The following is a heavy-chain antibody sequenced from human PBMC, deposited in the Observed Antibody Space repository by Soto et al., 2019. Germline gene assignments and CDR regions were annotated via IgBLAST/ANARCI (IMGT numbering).Heavy chain of an antibody. Sequence: PSETLSLTCIISEGSISTYYWTWIRQSPGKGLEWIGYIYYTGNTKYNPSLQSRVTMSVDSAKNQFSLNLRSVTAADTAVYYCARDLLGIAAAGGDWFDPWGQGTLVTVSS. V-gene: IGHV4-59*12. CDR2: IYYTGNT. CDR1: EGSISTYY. D-gene: IGHD6-13*01. J-gene: IGHJ5*02. CDR3: ARDLLGIAAAGGDWFDP.